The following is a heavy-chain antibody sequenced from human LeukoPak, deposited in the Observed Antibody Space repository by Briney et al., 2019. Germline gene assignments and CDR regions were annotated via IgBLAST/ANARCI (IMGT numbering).Heavy chain of an antibody. CDR2: MHYSGST. D-gene: IGHD2-2*01. V-gene: IGHV4-39*02. Sequence: PSETLSLTCSVSGGSISSGSHYWGWIRQPPGKGLEWIQSMHYSGSTDYNPPLKSRVTISMDTSKNHFSLNLRFVTAADTAVYFCARLGYCSSTSCYLDQWGQGTLVTVSS. CDR3: ARLGYCSSTSCYLDQ. CDR1: GGSISSGSHY. J-gene: IGHJ4*02.